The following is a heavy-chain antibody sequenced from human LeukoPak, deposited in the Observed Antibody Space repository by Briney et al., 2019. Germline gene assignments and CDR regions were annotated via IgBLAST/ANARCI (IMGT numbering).Heavy chain of an antibody. J-gene: IGHJ4*02. D-gene: IGHD2-15*01. Sequence: GGSLRLSCAASGFTFSSYGMHWVRQAPGKGLEWVAFIRYDGSNQYYADSVRGRFTISRDNSKNTLYLQMNSLRAEDTAVYYCAKDYCSGGSCYFGDYWGQGTLVTVSS. CDR2: IRYDGSNQ. CDR3: AKDYCSGGSCYFGDY. V-gene: IGHV3-30*02. CDR1: GFTFSSYG.